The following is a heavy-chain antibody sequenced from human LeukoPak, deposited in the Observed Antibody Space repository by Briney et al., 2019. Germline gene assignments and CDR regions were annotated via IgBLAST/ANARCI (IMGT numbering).Heavy chain of an antibody. CDR3: AKGGGDYVIFYVMDV. Sequence: GGSLRLSCAASGFTFSRYAMSWVRQAPGKGLEWVSGISTSGGSTYYADSVKGRFTISRDNSRNTLYLQMNCLRAEDTAVYYCAKGGGDYVIFYVMDVWGQGTTVTVSS. V-gene: IGHV3-23*01. D-gene: IGHD4-17*01. J-gene: IGHJ6*02. CDR1: GFTFSRYA. CDR2: ISTSGGST.